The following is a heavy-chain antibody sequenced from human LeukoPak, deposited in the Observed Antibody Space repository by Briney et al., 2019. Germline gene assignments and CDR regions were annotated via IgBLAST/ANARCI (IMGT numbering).Heavy chain of an antibody. J-gene: IGHJ4*02. CDR2: IYWDDDK. D-gene: IGHD6-13*01. CDR1: GFPLSTSGVG. CDR3: AHRRGAAAGLRYYFDY. Sequence: SGPTLVKPTQTLTLTCTFSGFPLSTSGVGVGWIRQPPGKALEWLALIYWDDDKRYSPSLKSRLTITKDTSKNQVVLTMTNMDPVDTATYYCAHRRGAAAGLRYYFDYWGQGTLVTVSS. V-gene: IGHV2-5*02.